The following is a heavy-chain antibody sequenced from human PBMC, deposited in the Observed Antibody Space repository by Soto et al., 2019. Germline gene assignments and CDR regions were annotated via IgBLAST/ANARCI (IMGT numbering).Heavy chain of an antibody. V-gene: IGHV3-74*01. CDR1: GFTFSSYW. D-gene: IGHD2-2*02. CDR3: ARESLCSSTSCYTATFDP. J-gene: IGHJ5*02. Sequence: EVQLVESGGGLVQPGGSLRLSCAASGFTFSSYWMHWVRQAPGKGLVWVSRINSDGSSTSYADSVKGRFTISRDNAKNTLYLQMNSLRAEDTAVYYCARESLCSSTSCYTATFDPWGQGTLVTVSS. CDR2: INSDGSST.